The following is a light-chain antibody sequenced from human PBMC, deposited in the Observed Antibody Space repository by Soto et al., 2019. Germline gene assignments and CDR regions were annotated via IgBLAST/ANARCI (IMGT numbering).Light chain of an antibody. CDR2: GAS. J-gene: IGKJ1*01. CDR3: QQYNNWPRT. Sequence: EILMTQSPATLSVSPGERATLSCRASQSVSSNLAWYQQKTGQAPRLLIYGASTRATGIPARFSGSGSGTEFTLTISSLQSEDFAVYYCQQYNNWPRTFGQGTKVDI. V-gene: IGKV3-15*01. CDR1: QSVSSN.